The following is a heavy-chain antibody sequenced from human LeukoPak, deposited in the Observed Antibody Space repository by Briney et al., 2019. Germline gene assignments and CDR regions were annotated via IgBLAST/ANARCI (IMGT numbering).Heavy chain of an antibody. V-gene: IGHV3-33*06. D-gene: IGHD5-12*01. J-gene: IGHJ6*03. CDR3: AKDPGATISNYYYYMDV. CDR1: VFTFSSYW. CDR2: IWYDGSNK. Sequence: GGSLRLSCAASVFTFSSYWMSWVRQAPGKGLEWVAVIWYDGSNKYYADSVKGRFTISRDNSKNTLYLQMNSLRAEDTAVYYCAKDPGATISNYYYYMDVWGKGTTVTVSS.